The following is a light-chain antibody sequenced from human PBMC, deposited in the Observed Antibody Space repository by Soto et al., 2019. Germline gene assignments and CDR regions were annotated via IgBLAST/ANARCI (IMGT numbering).Light chain of an antibody. CDR1: NSNIGRNY. V-gene: IGLV1-47*02. J-gene: IGLJ3*02. CDR3: AAWDHSLSSWE. CDR2: SND. Sequence: QSVLTQPPSTSGTPGQRVSISCSGSNSNIGRNYVYWYQHLPGTAPKLLIYSNDRRPSGVPDRFSGSRAATSASLTISGLRSEDEADYYCAAWDHSLSSWEFGGGTQLTVL.